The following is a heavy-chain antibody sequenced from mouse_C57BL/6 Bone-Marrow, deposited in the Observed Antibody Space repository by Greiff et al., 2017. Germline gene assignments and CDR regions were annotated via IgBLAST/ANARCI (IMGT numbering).Heavy chain of an antibody. Sequence: EVQGVESGGDLVKPGGSLKLSCAASGFTFSSYGMSWVRQTPDKRLEWVATISSGGSYTYYPDSVKGRFTISRDNAKNTLYLQMSSLKSEDTAMYYCARPYGSSRAGFAYGGQGTLGTVSA. D-gene: IGHD1-1*01. CDR2: ISSGGSYT. V-gene: IGHV5-6*01. CDR3: ARPYGSSRAGFAY. CDR1: GFTFSSYG. J-gene: IGHJ3*01.